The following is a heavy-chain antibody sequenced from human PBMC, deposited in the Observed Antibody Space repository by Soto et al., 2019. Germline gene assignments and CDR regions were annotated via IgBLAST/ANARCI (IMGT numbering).Heavy chain of an antibody. CDR1: GYTFSSYG. Sequence: PGGSLRLSCAASGYTFSSYGMHWVRQAPGKGLEWVAVIWYDGSNKYYADSVKGRFTISRDNSKNTLYLQMNSLRAEDTAVYYCARDAGVVITTYYFDYWGQGTLVTVSS. D-gene: IGHD3-22*01. J-gene: IGHJ4*02. CDR3: ARDAGVVITTYYFDY. CDR2: IWYDGSNK. V-gene: IGHV3-33*01.